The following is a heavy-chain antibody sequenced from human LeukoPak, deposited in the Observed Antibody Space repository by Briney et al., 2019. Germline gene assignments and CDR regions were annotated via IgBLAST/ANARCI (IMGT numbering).Heavy chain of an antibody. CDR3: ARLRGSRSHYVYSFDY. J-gene: IGHJ4*02. CDR1: GFTFSTNS. CDR2: ISGSGGNT. D-gene: IGHD3-16*01. V-gene: IGHV3-23*01. Sequence: GGSRRLSCAASGFTFSTNSMSWVRQAPGKGREWVSAISGSGGNTYYADSVKGRFTISRENSKNTLYLQMKSLRAEDTAVYFCARLRGSRSHYVYSFDYWGQGNPGTVSS.